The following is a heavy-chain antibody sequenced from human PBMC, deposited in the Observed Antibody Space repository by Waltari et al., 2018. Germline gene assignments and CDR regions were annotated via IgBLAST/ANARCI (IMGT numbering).Heavy chain of an antibody. Sequence: QVQLVQSGAEVKKPGSSVKVSCKASGGTFSSYAISWVRQAPGQGLEWMGGIIPICGRANDAQKFQGRVTINAEESTSTDYMELSSLRSEDTAVYYCARDLGRPLVPAATYYYYGMDVWGQGTTVTVSS. CDR3: ARDLGRPLVPAATYYYYGMDV. CDR2: IIPICGRA. V-gene: IGHV1-69*01. D-gene: IGHD2-2*01. CDR1: GGTFSSYA. J-gene: IGHJ6*02.